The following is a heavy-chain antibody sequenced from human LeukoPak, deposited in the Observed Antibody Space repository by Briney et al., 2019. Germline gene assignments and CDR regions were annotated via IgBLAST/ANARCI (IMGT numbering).Heavy chain of an antibody. D-gene: IGHD5-18*01. V-gene: IGHV3-66*01. CDR2: IYSGGST. CDR3: ARWKSYGYPRRDYGMDV. CDR1: GFNVSSNY. Sequence: GGSLRLSCAASGFNVSSNYMSWVRQAPGKGLEWVSVIYSGGSTYYADSVKGRFTISRDNSKNTLYLQMNSLRAEDTAVYYCARWKSYGYPRRDYGMDVWGQGTTVTVSS. J-gene: IGHJ6*02.